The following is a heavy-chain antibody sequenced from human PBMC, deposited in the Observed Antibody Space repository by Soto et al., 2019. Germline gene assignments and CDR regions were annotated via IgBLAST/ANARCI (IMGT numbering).Heavy chain of an antibody. Sequence: LRLSCAASGFTFSSYAMSWVRQAPGKGLEWVSTISGSDGRTYSTDSVKGRFTISRDNSRNTAYLQMNSLRVEDTAVYYCAKGVSQYTPLALFDYWGRGTLVTVS. J-gene: IGHJ4*02. CDR2: ISGSDGRT. D-gene: IGHD5-18*01. CDR3: AKGVSQYTPLALFDY. CDR1: GFTFSSYA. V-gene: IGHV3-23*01.